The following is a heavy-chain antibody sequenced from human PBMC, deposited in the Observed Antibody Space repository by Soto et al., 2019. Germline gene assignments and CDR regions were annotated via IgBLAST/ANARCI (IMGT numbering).Heavy chain of an antibody. CDR3: AIDPSPIAVAGYFDY. V-gene: IGHV3-21*01. D-gene: IGHD6-19*01. CDR2: ISSSSSYI. Sequence: GGSLRLSCAASGFTFSSYSMNWVRQAPGKGLEWVSSISSSSSYIYYADSVKGRFTISRDNAKNSLYLQMNSLRAEDTAVYYCAIDPSPIAVAGYFDYWGQGTLVTVSS. J-gene: IGHJ4*02. CDR1: GFTFSSYS.